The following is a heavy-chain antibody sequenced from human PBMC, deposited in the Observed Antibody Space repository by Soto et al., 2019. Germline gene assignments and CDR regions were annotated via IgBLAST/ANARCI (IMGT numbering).Heavy chain of an antibody. CDR3: ARHKGGFNQGYYYGMDV. V-gene: IGHV1-2*04. CDR1: GDSFTGYY. D-gene: IGHD3-16*01. Sequence: ASVKVSCKASGDSFTGYYMHWVRQAPGQGLEWMGWINPNSGGTNYGQKFRGWVTMTRDTPISTAYMELSRLRSDDTAMYYCARHKGGFNQGYYYGMDVWRQGTTVTVSS. J-gene: IGHJ6*02. CDR2: INPNSGGT.